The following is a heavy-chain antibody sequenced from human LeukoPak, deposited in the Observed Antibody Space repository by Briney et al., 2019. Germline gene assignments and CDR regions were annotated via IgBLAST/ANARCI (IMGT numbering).Heavy chain of an antibody. CDR2: ISSSGSTL. V-gene: IGHV3-48*01. Sequence: PGGSLRLSCAASGFTFSDYNMNWVRQAPGKGLEWVSHISSSGSTLYYAHSVKGRFTISRDNAKNSLYLQMNSLRAEDTAVYYCASTVGATPFDYWGQGTLVTVSS. CDR1: GFTFSDYN. J-gene: IGHJ4*02. CDR3: ASTVGATPFDY. D-gene: IGHD1-26*01.